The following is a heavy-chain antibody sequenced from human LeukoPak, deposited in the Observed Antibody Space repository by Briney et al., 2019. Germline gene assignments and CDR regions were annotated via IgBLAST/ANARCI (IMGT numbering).Heavy chain of an antibody. V-gene: IGHV3-30-3*01. CDR1: GFTFSTYA. CDR2: ISYDGNII. J-gene: IGHJ4*02. Sequence: PGGSLRLSCAASGFTFSTYAMHWVRQAPGKGLEWVAVISYDGNIIYYADSVKGRFTISRDNSKTTLYLQMSGLRAEDTAVYYCATAFSRGYDQVNYFDYWGQGTLVTVSS. D-gene: IGHD5-12*01. CDR3: ATAFSRGYDQVNYFDY.